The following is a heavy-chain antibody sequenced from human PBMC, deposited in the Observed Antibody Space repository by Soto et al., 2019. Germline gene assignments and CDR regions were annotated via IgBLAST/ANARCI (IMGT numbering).Heavy chain of an antibody. CDR1: GYTFTTYG. D-gene: IGHD6-13*01. Sequence: QVQLVQSGAEVKKPGASVKVSCKASGYTFTTYGISWVRQAPGQGLEWMGWISAYNGNTNYAQKLQGRVTMTTDTSTSTAYMELRSLRSDDTAVYYCARFEQQLVLEQTFDYWGQGTLVTVSS. J-gene: IGHJ4*02. CDR2: ISAYNGNT. V-gene: IGHV1-18*01. CDR3: ARFEQQLVLEQTFDY.